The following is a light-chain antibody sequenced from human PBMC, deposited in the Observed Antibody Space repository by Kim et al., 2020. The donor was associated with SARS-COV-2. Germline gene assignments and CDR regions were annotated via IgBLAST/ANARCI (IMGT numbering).Light chain of an antibody. CDR2: WAS. J-gene: IGKJ5*01. CDR1: HSLLYSSNNKNY. CDR3: QEYYYTPT. Sequence: DIVMTQSPDSLAVSLGERATINCKSSHSLLYSSNNKNYLAWYQQKARQPPKVLIYWASTRESGVPDRFSGSGSGTDFTLTISSLQAEDVAVDYCQEYYYTPTCGQGTRLEIK. V-gene: IGKV4-1*01.